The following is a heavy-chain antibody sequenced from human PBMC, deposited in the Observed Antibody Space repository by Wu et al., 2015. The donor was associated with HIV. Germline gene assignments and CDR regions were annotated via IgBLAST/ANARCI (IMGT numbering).Heavy chain of an antibody. J-gene: IGHJ6*02. D-gene: IGHD3-3*01. CDR2: IIPSFGPA. CDR3: AREIFDNYGMDV. CDR1: GGTFSNYA. V-gene: IGHV1-69*05. Sequence: QVQLVQSGAEVKKPGSSVKVSCKASGGTFSNYAISWVRQAPGQGLEWMGGIIPSFGPANYAQNFQGRITITTDESMTIAYMELSSLRSEDTAVYYCAREIFDNYGMDVWGHGTTVTVSS.